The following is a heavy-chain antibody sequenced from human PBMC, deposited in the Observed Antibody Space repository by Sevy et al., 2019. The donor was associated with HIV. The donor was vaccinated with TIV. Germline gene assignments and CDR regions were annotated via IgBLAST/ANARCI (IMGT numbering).Heavy chain of an antibody. CDR1: GFSFDSYG. Sequence: GGSLRLSCAVSGFSFDSYGMTWVRQAPGKGLEWVSGISGSGSRTYYADSVKGRFIISRDNSKNTLDLQMNSLRSEDKASNYCAEGGGGHYDPDEIGYYFYYYNMDVWGKGTTVTVSS. CDR2: ISGSGSRT. V-gene: IGHV3-23*01. CDR3: AEGGGGHYDPDEIGYYFYYYNMDV. D-gene: IGHD3-22*01. J-gene: IGHJ6*03.